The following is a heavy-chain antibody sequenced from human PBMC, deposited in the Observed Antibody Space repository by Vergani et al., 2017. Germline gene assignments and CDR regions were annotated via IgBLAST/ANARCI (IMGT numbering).Heavy chain of an antibody. CDR3: ARATYYYDSSGYQVPDY. D-gene: IGHD3-22*01. V-gene: IGHV1-69*02. J-gene: IGHJ4*02. Sequence: QVQLVQSGAEVKKPGSSVKVSCKASGGTFSSYTISWVRQAPGQGLEWMGRIIPILGIANYAQKFQGRVTITADKSTSTAYMELSSLRSEDTAVYYCARATYYYDSSGYQVPDYWGQGTLVTVSS. CDR2: IIPILGIA. CDR1: GGTFSSYT.